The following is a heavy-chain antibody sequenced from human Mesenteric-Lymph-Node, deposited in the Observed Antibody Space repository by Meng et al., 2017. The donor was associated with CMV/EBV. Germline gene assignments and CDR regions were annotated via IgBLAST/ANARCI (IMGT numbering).Heavy chain of an antibody. CDR1: GYTFTNYW. V-gene: IGHV5-51*01. CDR2: VFPGDSDV. CDR3: ARGGAGYGDSPFRWGPKSTRHYYYAMDV. D-gene: IGHD4-17*01. Sequence: GESLKISCECSGYTFTNYWIAWVRQMPGKGLEWMGFVFPGDSDVRYSPSFEGQVTISADRSIRTAYLHWTSLQASDTAIYYCARGGAGYGDSPFRWGPKSTRHYYYAMDVWGQGTTVTVSS. J-gene: IGHJ6*02.